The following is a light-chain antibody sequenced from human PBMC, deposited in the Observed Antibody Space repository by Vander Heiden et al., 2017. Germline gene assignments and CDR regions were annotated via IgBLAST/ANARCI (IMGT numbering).Light chain of an antibody. Sequence: ERVFTQSPASLSLSPGESATLSCRASQSVSSYLAWYQQKPGQAPRLLIYDASNRATGIPARFSGSGSGTDFTLTISSLEPEDFAVYYCQQRSNWPWTFGQGTKVEIK. V-gene: IGKV3-11*01. CDR2: DAS. J-gene: IGKJ1*01. CDR1: QSVSSY. CDR3: QQRSNWPWT.